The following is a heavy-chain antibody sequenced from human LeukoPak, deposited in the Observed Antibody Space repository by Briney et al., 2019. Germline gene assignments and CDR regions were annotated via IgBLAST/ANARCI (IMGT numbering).Heavy chain of an antibody. CDR1: GYTFTSYG. CDR3: ARDPPPINLGYGRIFDY. D-gene: IGHD4-17*01. V-gene: IGHV1-18*01. J-gene: IGHJ4*02. Sequence: ASVKVSCKASGYTFTSYGISWVRQAPGQGLEWMGWISAYNGNTNYAQKLQGRVTMTTDTPTSTAYMELRSLRSDDTAVYYCARDPPPINLGYGRIFDYWGQGTLVTVSS. CDR2: ISAYNGNT.